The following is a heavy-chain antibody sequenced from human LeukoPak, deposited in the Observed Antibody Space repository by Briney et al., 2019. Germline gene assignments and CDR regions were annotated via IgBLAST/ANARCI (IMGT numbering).Heavy chain of an antibody. J-gene: IGHJ4*02. D-gene: IGHD5-18*01. CDR2: IYYSGST. CDR3: ARGKYSYGPFDY. CDR1: GGSISSYY. Sequence: SETLSLTCTVSGGSISSYYWSWIRQPPGKGLEWIGYIYYSGSTNYNPSLKSRVTISVDTSENQFSLKLSSVTAADTAAYYCARGKYSYGPFDYWGQGTLVTVSS. V-gene: IGHV4-59*01.